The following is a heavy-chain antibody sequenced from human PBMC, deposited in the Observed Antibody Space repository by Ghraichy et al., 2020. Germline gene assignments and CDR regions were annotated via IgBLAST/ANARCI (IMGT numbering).Heavy chain of an antibody. D-gene: IGHD6-19*01. V-gene: IGHV1-24*01. CDR1: GYTLFEVA. J-gene: IGHJ4*02. CDR3: ATRFKSGWHRLDY. CDR2: FSPEDDEV. Sequence: ASVKVSCKISGYTLFEVAIQWVRQGPGKGLEWMGGFSPEDDEVIHAPKFQGRVTMTEDTSRDTAYMELRSLEPDDTAIYYCATRFKSGWHRLDYWGQGTLVSVSS.